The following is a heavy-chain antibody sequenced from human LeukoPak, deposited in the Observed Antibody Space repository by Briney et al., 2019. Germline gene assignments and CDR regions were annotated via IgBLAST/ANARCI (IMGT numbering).Heavy chain of an antibody. V-gene: IGHV3-21*01. Sequence: GGSLRLSCAASGFTFSSYGMHWVRQAPGKGLEWVSSISSRSTYIYYADSVKGRFTISRDNAKNSLYLQMNSLRAEDTAVYYCARDVGECSGGSCYSPPHIDYWGQGTLVTVSS. D-gene: IGHD2-15*01. CDR2: ISSRSTYI. CDR1: GFTFSSYG. CDR3: ARDVGECSGGSCYSPPHIDY. J-gene: IGHJ4*02.